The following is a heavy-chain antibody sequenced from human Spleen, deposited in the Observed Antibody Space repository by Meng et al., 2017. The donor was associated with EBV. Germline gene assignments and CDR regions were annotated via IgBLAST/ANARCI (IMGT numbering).Heavy chain of an antibody. CDR2: IYGDDDK. J-gene: IGHJ4*02. D-gene: IGHD6-19*01. Sequence: SLTGAGPAFLNRTQAPTRISDVSGFSLSTSEVGVGCIRQPPGNALEWLAFIYGDDDKRYSPSLKSMLTIAKDNYKNQVVLTMTNMDPVDTATFYCAHSVIVAGLRAEYFDYWGQGTLVTVSS. CDR3: AHSVIVAGLRAEYFDY. V-gene: IGHV2-5*02. CDR1: GFSLSTSEVG.